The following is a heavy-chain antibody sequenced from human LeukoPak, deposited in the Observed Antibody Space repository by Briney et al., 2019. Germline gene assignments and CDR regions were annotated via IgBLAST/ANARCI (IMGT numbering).Heavy chain of an antibody. CDR2: IKQDGSEK. V-gene: IGHV3-7*03. CDR1: RFTFSSYL. J-gene: IGHJ4*02. D-gene: IGHD3-22*01. CDR3: AKDRHYDSSGPIDY. Sequence: GGSLRLSCAASRFTFSSYLMSWVRQAPGKGLEWVANIKQDGSEKYYVDSVKGRFTISRDSAKNSLYLQMNSLRAEDTALYYCAKDRHYDSSGPIDYWGQGTLVTVSS.